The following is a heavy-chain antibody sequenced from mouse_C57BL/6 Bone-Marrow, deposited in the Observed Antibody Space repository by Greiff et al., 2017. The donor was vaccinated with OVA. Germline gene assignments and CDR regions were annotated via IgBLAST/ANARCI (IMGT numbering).Heavy chain of an antibody. CDR3: TRSGNWAWFAY. J-gene: IGHJ3*01. CDR2: IDPETGGT. Sequence: LQESGAELVRPGASVTLSCKASGYTFTDYEMHWVKQTPVHGLEWIGAIDPETGGTAYNQKFKGKAILTADKSSSTAYMELRSLTSEDSAVYYCTRSGNWAWFAYWGQGTLVTVSA. V-gene: IGHV1-15*01. CDR1: GYTFTDYE. D-gene: IGHD4-1*01.